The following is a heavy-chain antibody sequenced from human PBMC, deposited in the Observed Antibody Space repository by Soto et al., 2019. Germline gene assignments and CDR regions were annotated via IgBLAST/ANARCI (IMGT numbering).Heavy chain of an antibody. Sequence: ASVKVSCKASGYTFFKYFIHWVRQAPGQGLEWIGIINPSRGSATYGPIFQGRVSLTTDMPTSTVYMELSSLRSEDTAIYYCARPLIGNSIDLWGQGTSVTGSS. CDR3: ARPLIGNSIDL. J-gene: IGHJ3*01. CDR2: INPSRGSA. V-gene: IGHV1-46*01. D-gene: IGHD5-12*01. CDR1: GYTFFKYF.